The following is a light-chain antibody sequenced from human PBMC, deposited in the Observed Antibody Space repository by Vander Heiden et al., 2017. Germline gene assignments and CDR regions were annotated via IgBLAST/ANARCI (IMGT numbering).Light chain of an antibody. V-gene: IGKV3-11*01. CDR3: QQRSSSLT. Sequence: EIVLTQSPATLSLSPGERATLSCRASQSVSSHLAWYQQKPGQAPRLLIYDASNRATGISARSSGSGSGTDFTLTISSLEPEDFAVYYCQQRSSSLTFGGGTKVEIK. CDR1: QSVSSH. J-gene: IGKJ4*01. CDR2: DAS.